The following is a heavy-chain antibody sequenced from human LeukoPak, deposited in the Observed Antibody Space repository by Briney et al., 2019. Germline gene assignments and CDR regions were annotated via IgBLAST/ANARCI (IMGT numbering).Heavy chain of an antibody. CDR3: ERDRYTVGASRGVDY. D-gene: IGHD4-23*01. V-gene: IGHV1-18*01. CDR1: GYTFTSYG. Sequence: ASVKVSCKASGYTFTSYGISWVRQAPGQGLEWMGWISTYNGNTNYAQKLQGRVTMTTDTSTSTAYMEMRSLRSADTAVYYCERDRYTVGASRGVDYWGQGALVTVSS. J-gene: IGHJ4*02. CDR2: ISTYNGNT.